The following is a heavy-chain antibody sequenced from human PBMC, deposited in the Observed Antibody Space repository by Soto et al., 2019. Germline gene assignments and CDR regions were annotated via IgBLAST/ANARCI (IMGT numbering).Heavy chain of an antibody. D-gene: IGHD3-3*01. CDR2: IWYDGSNK. CDR3: ARGRTIFGVVITPFDP. V-gene: IGHV3-33*01. J-gene: IGHJ5*02. CDR1: GFTFSSYG. Sequence: GGSLRLSCAASGFTFSSYGMHWVRQAPGKGLEWVAVIWYDGSNKYYADSVKGRFTISRDNSKNTLYLQMNSLRAEDTAVYYCARGRTIFGVVITPFDPWGQGTLVTVSS.